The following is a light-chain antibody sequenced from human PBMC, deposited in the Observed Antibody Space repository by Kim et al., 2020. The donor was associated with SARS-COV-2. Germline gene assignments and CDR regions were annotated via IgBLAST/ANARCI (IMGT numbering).Light chain of an antibody. J-gene: IGKJ2*01. CDR2: GAS. CDR1: QSINTY. V-gene: IGKV1-39*01. Sequence: SASVGDRVTIICRASQSINTYLVWYEQKPGKAPNRLIYGASSLQSGVPPRFSGSGSGTDFTLTISSLQPEDFATYYCQQSYSSPPTFGQGTKLEI. CDR3: QQSYSSPPT.